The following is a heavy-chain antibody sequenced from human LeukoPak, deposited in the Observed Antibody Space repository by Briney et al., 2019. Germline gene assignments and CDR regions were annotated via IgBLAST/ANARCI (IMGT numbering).Heavy chain of an antibody. J-gene: IGHJ4*02. D-gene: IGHD1-26*01. CDR3: AKAHSGSYYSGIN. V-gene: IGHV3-23*01. Sequence: PGGSLRLSCAASGFTFSTYAMSWVRQAPGKGLEWVSAISGGGGSTYYADSVTGRFTISRDNSKNTLYLQMNGLRAEDTAVYYCAKAHSGSYYSGINWGQGTLVTVSS. CDR1: GFTFSTYA. CDR2: ISGGGGST.